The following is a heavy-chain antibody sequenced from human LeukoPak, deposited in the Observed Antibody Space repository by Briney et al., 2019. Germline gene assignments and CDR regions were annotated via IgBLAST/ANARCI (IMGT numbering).Heavy chain of an antibody. CDR2: TYYRSKWYN. CDR1: GDSVSSNSAA. J-gene: IGHJ3*02. V-gene: IGHV6-1*01. D-gene: IGHD3-9*01. CDR3: ASNDILSGYDGFDI. Sequence: SQTLSLTCAISGDSVSSNSAAWNWIRQSPSRGLEWLGRTYYRSKWYNDYAVSVKSRITNNPDTSKNQFSLQLNSVTPEDTAVYYCASNDILSGYDGFDIWGQGTMVTVSS.